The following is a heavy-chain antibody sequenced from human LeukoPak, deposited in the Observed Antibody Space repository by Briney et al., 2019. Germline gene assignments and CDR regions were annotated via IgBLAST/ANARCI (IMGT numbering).Heavy chain of an antibody. J-gene: IGHJ4*02. Sequence: PSETLSLTCTVSGGSISSGSYYWSWIRQPPGKGLEWIGYIYYSGSTNYNPSLKSRVTISVDTSKNQFSLKLSSVTAADTAVYYCAGGESTVATPMVDYWGQGTLVTVSS. CDR2: IYYSGST. V-gene: IGHV4-61*01. D-gene: IGHD4-23*01. CDR3: AGGESTVATPMVDY. CDR1: GGSISSGSYY.